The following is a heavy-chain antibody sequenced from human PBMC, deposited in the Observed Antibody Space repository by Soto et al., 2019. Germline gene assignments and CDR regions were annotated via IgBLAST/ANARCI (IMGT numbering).Heavy chain of an antibody. CDR1: GGSISSSSYY. V-gene: IGHV4-39*01. CDR3: ARQAYYYGSGSGTFDY. J-gene: IGHJ4*02. Sequence: QLQLQESGPGLVKPSETLSLTCTVSGGSISSSSYYWGWIRQPPGKGLEWIGSIYYSGSTYYNPSLKSRVTISVDTSKNQFSLKLSSVTAADTAVYYCARQAYYYGSGSGTFDYWGQGTLVTVSS. D-gene: IGHD3-10*01. CDR2: IYYSGST.